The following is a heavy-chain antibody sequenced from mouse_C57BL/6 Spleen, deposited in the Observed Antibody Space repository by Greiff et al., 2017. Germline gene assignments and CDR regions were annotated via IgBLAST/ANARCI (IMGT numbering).Heavy chain of an antibody. CDR3: ARFTTVVGPYYFDY. V-gene: IGHV1-52*01. J-gene: IGHJ2*01. D-gene: IGHD1-1*01. Sequence: QVQLQQPGAELVRPGSSVKLSCKASGYTFTSYWLHWVEQRPIQGLEWIGNIDPSDSETHYNQKFKDKATLTVDKSSSTAYMQLSSLTSEDSAVYYCARFTTVVGPYYFDYWGQGTTLTVSS. CDR2: IDPSDSET. CDR1: GYTFTSYW.